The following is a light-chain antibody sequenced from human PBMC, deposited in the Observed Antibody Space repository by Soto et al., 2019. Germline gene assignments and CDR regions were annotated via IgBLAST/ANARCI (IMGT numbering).Light chain of an antibody. J-gene: IGLJ2*01. CDR3: LFSDNGARV. CDR1: TGPVTSGHY. V-gene: IGLV7-46*01. Sequence: QAVVTQAPSLTVSPGGTVTLTCGSSTGPVTSGHYPYWFQQKPGQAPRTLIYDTSNKHSWTPARFSGSLLGGKATLTLSGAQPEDEADYYCLFSDNGARVFGGGTKRTVL. CDR2: DTS.